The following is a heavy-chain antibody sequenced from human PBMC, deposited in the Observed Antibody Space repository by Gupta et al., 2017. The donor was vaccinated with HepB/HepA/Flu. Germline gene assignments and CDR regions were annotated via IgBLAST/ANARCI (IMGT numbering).Heavy chain of an antibody. V-gene: IGHV4-59*08. CDR2: IYHSGAT. J-gene: IGHJ2*01. Sequence: QVQLQESGPGLVKPSETLSLTCIVSGGSIKSHFWSWIRQSPGKRLEWIGYIYHSGATRYNPSLKSRVTISVDISKNQFSLNLSSMTAADTAVYFCASQFVVGSTDWYFDLWGRGTLVTVSS. CDR3: ASQFVVGSTDWYFDL. D-gene: IGHD2-21*01. CDR1: GGSIKSHF.